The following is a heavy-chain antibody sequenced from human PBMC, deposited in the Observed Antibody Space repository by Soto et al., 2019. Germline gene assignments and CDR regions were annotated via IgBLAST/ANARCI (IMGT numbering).Heavy chain of an antibody. V-gene: IGHV3-30*03. Sequence: GGSLRLSCAASGFTFSSYGMHWVRQAPGQGLEWVAVISYDGSNKYYADSVKGRFTISRDNSKNTLYLQMNSLRAEDTAVYYCARDRLSSGWYLPWGQGTLVTVSS. J-gene: IGHJ5*02. D-gene: IGHD6-19*01. CDR1: GFTFSSYG. CDR3: ARDRLSSGWYLP. CDR2: ISYDGSNK.